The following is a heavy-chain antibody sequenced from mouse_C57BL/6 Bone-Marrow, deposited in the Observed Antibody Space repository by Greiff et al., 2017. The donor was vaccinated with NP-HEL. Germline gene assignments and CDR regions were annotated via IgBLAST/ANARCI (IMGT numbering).Heavy chain of an antibody. CDR2: ISYDGSN. CDR3: ARDLLFFDY. Sequence: DVKLVESGPGLVKPSQSLSLTCSVTGYSITSGYYWNWIRQFPGNKLEWMGYISYDGSNNYNPSLKNRISITRDTSKNQFFLKLNSVTTEDTATYYCARDLLFFDYWGQGTTLTVSS. J-gene: IGHJ2*01. V-gene: IGHV3-6*01. D-gene: IGHD2-10*01. CDR1: GYSITSGYY.